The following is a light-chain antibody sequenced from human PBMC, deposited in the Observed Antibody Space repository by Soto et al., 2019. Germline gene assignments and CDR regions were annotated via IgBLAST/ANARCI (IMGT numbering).Light chain of an antibody. V-gene: IGKV3-20*01. CDR2: GAS. CDR3: QQYGSSPKT. J-gene: IGKJ1*01. Sequence: EIVLTQSPGTLSLSPGERATLSCRASQSVSSSYLAWYQQKPGQAPRLLIYGASSRATGFPDRFSGSGSGKDFTLTISRLEPEDFAVYYCQQYGSSPKTFGQGTKVEIK. CDR1: QSVSSSY.